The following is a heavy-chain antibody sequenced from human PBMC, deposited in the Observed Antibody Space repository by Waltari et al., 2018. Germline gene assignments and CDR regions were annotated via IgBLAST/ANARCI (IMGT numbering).Heavy chain of an antibody. V-gene: IGHV3-7*03. CDR2: INREGSGK. D-gene: IGHD1-7*01. CDR1: GFTFSIYW. J-gene: IGHJ4*02. Sequence: EVQLVESGGGLVQPGGSLRLSCAASGFTFSIYWMSWVRQAPGKGVGGVAKINREGSGKYYVESVKGPITISRDNAKNSLYLEMNSPGGGGPGVYYCAGYRWNYGGFGYWGQGTPVTVSS. CDR3: AGYRWNYGGFGY.